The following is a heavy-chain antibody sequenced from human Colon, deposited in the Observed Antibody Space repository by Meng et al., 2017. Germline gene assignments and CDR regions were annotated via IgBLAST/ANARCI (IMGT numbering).Heavy chain of an antibody. D-gene: IGHD1-14*01. CDR3: AADLGRRLIYK. J-gene: IGHJ4*02. Sequence: SETLSLTCTVSGGSVSSGSYYWSWIRQPPGKGLEWIATIYDSGRSTNYNASLKSQVTISVDMSRNHLSLKVTSVTAADTAVYYCAADLGRRLIYKWGRGTLVTVSS. CDR2: IYDSGRST. V-gene: IGHV4-61*03. CDR1: GGSVSSGSYY.